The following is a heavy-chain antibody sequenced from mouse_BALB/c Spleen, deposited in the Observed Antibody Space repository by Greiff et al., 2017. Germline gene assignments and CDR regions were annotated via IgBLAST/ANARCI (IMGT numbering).Heavy chain of an antibody. CDR1: GFTFSSYT. CDR2: ISSGGSYT. CDR3: TSVITTALYFDY. J-gene: IGHJ2*01. D-gene: IGHD1-2*01. Sequence: EVKLMESGGGLVKPGGSLKLSCAASGFTFSSYTMSWVRQTPEKRLEWVATISSGGSYTYYPDSVKGRFTISRDNAKNTLYLQMSSLKSEDTAMYYCTSVITTALYFDYWGQGTTLTVSS. V-gene: IGHV5-6-4*01.